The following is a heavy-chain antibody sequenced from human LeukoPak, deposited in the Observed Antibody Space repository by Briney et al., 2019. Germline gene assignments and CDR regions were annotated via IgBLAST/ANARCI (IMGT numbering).Heavy chain of an antibody. CDR1: VFTFNTYG. J-gene: IGHJ4*02. Sequence: GGSLRLSCAVSVFTFNTYGIHWVRQTPNKGLEWVALISYDGTNKYYADSVKGRFTISRDNSKNTLYLQMDSLRAEDTAVYYCAKDRSGMGYYFDFWGQGTLVTVSS. V-gene: IGHV3-30*18. CDR3: AKDRSGMGYYFDF. CDR2: ISYDGTNK. D-gene: IGHD1-26*01.